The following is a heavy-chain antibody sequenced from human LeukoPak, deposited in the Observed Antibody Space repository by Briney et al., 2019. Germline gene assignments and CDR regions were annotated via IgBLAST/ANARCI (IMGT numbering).Heavy chain of an antibody. CDR1: GGSFSGYY. CDR2: INHSGST. V-gene: IGHV4-34*01. CDR3: ARGPINNY. D-gene: IGHD3-9*01. Sequence: PSETLSLTCAVYGGSFSGYYWSWIRQPPGKGLEWIGEINHSGSTNYNPSLKSRVTISVDTSKNQFSLKLSSVTAADTAVYYCARGPINNYWGQGTLVTVSS. J-gene: IGHJ4*02.